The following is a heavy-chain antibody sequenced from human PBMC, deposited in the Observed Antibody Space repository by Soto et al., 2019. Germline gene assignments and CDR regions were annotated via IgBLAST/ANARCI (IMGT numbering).Heavy chain of an antibody. D-gene: IGHD4-17*01. CDR2: ISSSSSTI. CDR1: GFTFSSYS. CDR3: AATRTTVTRIFAY. Sequence: PGGSLRLSCAASGFTFSSYSMNWVRQAPGKGLEWVSYISSSSSTIYYADSVKGRFTISRDNAKNSLYLQMNSLRAEDTAVYYCAATRTTVTRIFAYWGRGTLVTVSS. J-gene: IGHJ4*02. V-gene: IGHV3-48*01.